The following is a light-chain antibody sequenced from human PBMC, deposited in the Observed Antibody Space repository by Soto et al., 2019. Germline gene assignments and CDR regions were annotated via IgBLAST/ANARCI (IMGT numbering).Light chain of an antibody. CDR3: LQDHDYQWT. Sequence: AIQVTQSPSSLSASVGDRVTITCRASQGYRRDLGWYQQKPGKAPKLLIYAASDLQAEVPSRFSGSGSGTDFTLTISSLQDEDFATYYCLQDHDYQWTFGQGTKLEIK. J-gene: IGKJ2*02. CDR1: QGYRRD. V-gene: IGKV1-6*01. CDR2: AAS.